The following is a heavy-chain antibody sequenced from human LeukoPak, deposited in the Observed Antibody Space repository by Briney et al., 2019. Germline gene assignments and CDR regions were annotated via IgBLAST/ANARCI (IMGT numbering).Heavy chain of an antibody. J-gene: IGHJ5*02. CDR1: GYTLTELS. CDR2: FDPEDGET. CDR3: ATASDYSNYYWFDP. Sequence: GASVKVSCKVSGYTLTELSMHWVRQAPGKGLEWMGGFDPEDGETIYAQKFQGRVTMTEDTSTDTAYMELSSLRSEDTAVYYCATASDYSNYYWFDPWGQGTLVTVSS. V-gene: IGHV1-24*01. D-gene: IGHD4-11*01.